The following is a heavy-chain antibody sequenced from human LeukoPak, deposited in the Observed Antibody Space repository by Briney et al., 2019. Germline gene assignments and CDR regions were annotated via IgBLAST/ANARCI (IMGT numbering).Heavy chain of an antibody. V-gene: IGHV3-23*01. CDR1: GFTFSSYT. J-gene: IGHJ4*02. Sequence: PGGSLRLSCAASGFTFSSYTMNWVRQAPGKGLDWVSTITRDGTTFYADSVKGRFTISRDNSKNTLYLQMSALRAEDTAIYYCAKRQTTVVTPANYFDYWGQGTLVTVSS. CDR2: ITRDGTT. D-gene: IGHD4-23*01. CDR3: AKRQTTVVTPANYFDY.